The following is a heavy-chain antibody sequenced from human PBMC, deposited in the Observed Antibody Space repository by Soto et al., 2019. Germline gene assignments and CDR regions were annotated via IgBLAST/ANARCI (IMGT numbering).Heavy chain of an antibody. CDR3: ARHVIAVRGYYWFDP. Sequence: QLQLQESGPGLVKPSETLSLTCTVSGGSISSSSYYWGWIRQPPGKGLEWIGSIYYSGSTYYNPSLKSRFTISVDTSKNQFPLKLSSVTAADTAVYYCARHVIAVRGYYWFDPWGQGTLVTVSS. V-gene: IGHV4-39*01. CDR2: IYYSGST. J-gene: IGHJ5*02. D-gene: IGHD3-10*01. CDR1: GGSISSSSYY.